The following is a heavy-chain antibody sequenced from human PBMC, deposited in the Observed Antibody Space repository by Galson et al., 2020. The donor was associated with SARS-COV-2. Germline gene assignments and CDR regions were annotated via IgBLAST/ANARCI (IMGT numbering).Heavy chain of an antibody. Sequence: SETLSLTCAVYGGSFSGHFWTWVRQSPGKRLEWIGEINHSQFSNFNPSLHNRVTMSVDTSKNQFSLNLRFVSAADTAVYYCARGRTHCVGGSCYEFLDYWGQGTLVTVSS. J-gene: IGHJ4*02. V-gene: IGHV4-34*01. CDR2: INHSQFS. D-gene: IGHD2-15*01. CDR3: ARGRTHCVGGSCYEFLDY. CDR1: GGSFSGHF.